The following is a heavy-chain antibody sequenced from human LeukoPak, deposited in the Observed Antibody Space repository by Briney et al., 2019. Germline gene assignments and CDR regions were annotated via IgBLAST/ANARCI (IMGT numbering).Heavy chain of an antibody. CDR1: GYTFTSYD. Sequence: SVKVSCKASGYTFTSYDINWVRQAPGQGLEWMGRIIPILGIANYAQKFQGRVTITADKSTSTAYMELSSLRSEDTAVYYCARTPYYDSSGNYWGQGTLVTVSS. V-gene: IGHV1-69*04. CDR2: IIPILGIA. D-gene: IGHD3-22*01. CDR3: ARTPYYDSSGNY. J-gene: IGHJ4*02.